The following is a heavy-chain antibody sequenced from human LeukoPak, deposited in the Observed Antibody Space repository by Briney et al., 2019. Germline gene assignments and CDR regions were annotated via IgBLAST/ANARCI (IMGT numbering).Heavy chain of an antibody. CDR1: GDSISNYC. CDR3: ARDRLLLTGYYSLDY. D-gene: IGHD3-9*01. V-gene: IGHV4-4*07. CDR2: IYISGST. Sequence: SETLSLTCTVSGDSISNYCWSWIRQPAGKGLEWIGRIYISGSTNKNPSLKSRVTMSVDTSKNQFSLRLSSVTAADTAVYYCARDRLLLTGYYSLDYWGQGTLVTVSS. J-gene: IGHJ4*02.